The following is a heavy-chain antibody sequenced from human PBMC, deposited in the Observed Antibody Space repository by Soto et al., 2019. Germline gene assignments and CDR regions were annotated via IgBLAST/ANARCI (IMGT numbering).Heavy chain of an antibody. D-gene: IGHD3-3*01. CDR2: ISYAGSNK. J-gene: IGHJ6*02. Sequence: PGGSLGISCAASGVTFSSYAMHWVRKAPGKGLEWAAVISYAGSNKYYADSVKGRFTISRDNSKNTLYQQMNSLRAEDTAVYYCARDLSPLTPTFHLVEWLPGGGNYYYGMDVWGEGTTVTV. CDR3: ARDLSPLTPTFHLVEWLPGGGNYYYGMDV. CDR1: GVTFSSYA. V-gene: IGHV3-30-3*01.